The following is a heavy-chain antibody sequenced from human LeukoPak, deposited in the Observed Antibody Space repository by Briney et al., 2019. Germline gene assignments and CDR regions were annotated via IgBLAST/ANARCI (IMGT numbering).Heavy chain of an antibody. CDR3: AREGSQAAAGYYYYYYVDV. CDR1: GGSISSDY. J-gene: IGHJ6*03. Sequence: SETLSLTCTVSGGSISSDYWTWIRQPPGKGLEWIGYIYSSVSTNYNTSLKSRVTISGDTSKNQVYLRLNSVTAADTAVYYCAREGSQAAAGYYYYYYVDVWGKGTTVTVSS. CDR2: IYSSVST. D-gene: IGHD6-13*01. V-gene: IGHV4-59*12.